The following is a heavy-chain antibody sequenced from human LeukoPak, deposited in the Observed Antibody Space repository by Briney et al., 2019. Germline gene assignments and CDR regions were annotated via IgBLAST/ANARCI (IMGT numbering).Heavy chain of an antibody. Sequence: ASVKVSCKASGYTFTSYYMHWVRQAPGQGLEWMGIINRSGGSTSYAQKFQGRVTMTRDTSTSTVYMELSSLRSEDTAVYCCARSRFGVVVPAAIGESWNTWGQGTLVTVSS. V-gene: IGHV1-46*03. CDR3: ARSRFGVVVPAAIGESWNT. D-gene: IGHD2-2*02. CDR1: GYTFTSYY. CDR2: INRSGGST. J-gene: IGHJ5*02.